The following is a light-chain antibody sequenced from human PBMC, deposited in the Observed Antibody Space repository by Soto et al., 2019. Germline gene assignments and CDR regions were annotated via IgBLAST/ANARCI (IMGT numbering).Light chain of an antibody. Sequence: QSALTQPASVSGSPGQSITISCTGTSSDVGGYNYVSWYQQHPGKSPKLMIYDVSNRPSGVSNRFSGSKSGNTASLTISGLQAEDAADYYCSSYTSSSTYVFGTGIKLTVL. CDR3: SSYTSSSTYV. J-gene: IGLJ1*01. CDR1: SSDVGGYNY. V-gene: IGLV2-14*01. CDR2: DVS.